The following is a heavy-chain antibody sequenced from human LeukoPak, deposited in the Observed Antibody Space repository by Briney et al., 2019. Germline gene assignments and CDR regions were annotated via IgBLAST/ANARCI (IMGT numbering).Heavy chain of an antibody. D-gene: IGHD3-22*01. CDR3: ARGSDTMIYPN. V-gene: IGHV4-34*01. CDR2: INHSGST. CDR1: GGSFSGYY. Sequence: SETLSLTCAVYGGSFSGYYWSWIRQPPGKGLEWIGEINHSGSTNYNPSLKSRVTISVDTSKNQFSLKLSSVTAADTAVYFCARGSDTMIYPNWGQGTLVTVSS. J-gene: IGHJ4*02.